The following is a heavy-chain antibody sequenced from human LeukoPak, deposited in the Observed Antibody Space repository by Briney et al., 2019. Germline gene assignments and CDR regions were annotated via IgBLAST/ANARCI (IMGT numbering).Heavy chain of an antibody. CDR1: GYTFTGYY. J-gene: IGHJ6*03. Sequence: ASVKVSCKASGYTFTGYYMHWVRQAPGQGLEWMGWINPNSGGTNYAQKFQGRVAMTRDTSISTAYMELSRLRSDDTAVYYCARGWSGSYYSHYYYYMDVWGKGTTVTVSS. CDR2: INPNSGGT. V-gene: IGHV1-2*02. CDR3: ARGWSGSYYSHYYYYMDV. D-gene: IGHD1-26*01.